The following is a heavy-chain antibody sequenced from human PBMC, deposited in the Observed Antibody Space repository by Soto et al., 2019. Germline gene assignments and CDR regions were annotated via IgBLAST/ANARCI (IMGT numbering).Heavy chain of an antibody. CDR2: FSYSGNT. CDR1: GGSISSGGHY. Sequence: SETLSLTCTVSGGSISSGGHYWSWIRQHPGKGLEWIGCFSYSGNTYYSPSLKSRVTISVDTSKNQFSLKLSSVTAADTAVYYCARDRHNYGPLFDYWGQGTLVTVSS. CDR3: ARDRHNYGPLFDY. D-gene: IGHD5-18*01. V-gene: IGHV4-31*03. J-gene: IGHJ4*02.